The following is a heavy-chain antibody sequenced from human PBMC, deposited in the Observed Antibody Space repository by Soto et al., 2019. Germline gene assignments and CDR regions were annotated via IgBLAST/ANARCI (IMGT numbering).Heavy chain of an antibody. Sequence: PGVSLRLSCSASGFTFISYGMHWVRQAPGKGLEWVAVISYDGSNKYYADSVKGRFTISRDNSKNTLYLQMNSLRAEDTAVYYWAKERRRGDIYGYYYCYGMDLWGEGTTVTVSS. V-gene: IGHV3-30*18. D-gene: IGHD5-18*01. CDR2: ISYDGSNK. J-gene: IGHJ6*04. CDR1: GFTFISYG. CDR3: AKERRRGDIYGYYYCYGMDL.